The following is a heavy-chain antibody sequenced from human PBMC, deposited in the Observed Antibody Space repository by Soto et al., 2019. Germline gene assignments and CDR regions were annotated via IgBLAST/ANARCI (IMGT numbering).Heavy chain of an antibody. CDR3: AREPYGDSQYFDY. CDR2: VSFDGKVT. CDR1: GFTFNSLS. D-gene: IGHD2-21*02. J-gene: IGHJ4*02. V-gene: IGHV3-30*04. Sequence: QVQLVESGGGMAQAGTSLRLSCTGSGFTFNSLSLHWVRQGPDKGLEWVAVVSFDGKVTYYADSVKGRFTVSRNISKHTTYLQANSLRPEDTAVYYCAREPYGDSQYFDYCGQGTPDTVSS.